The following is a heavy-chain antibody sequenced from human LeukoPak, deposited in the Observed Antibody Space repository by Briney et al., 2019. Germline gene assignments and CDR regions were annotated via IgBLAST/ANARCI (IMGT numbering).Heavy chain of an antibody. Sequence: SETLSLTCTVSGGSISSYYWSWIRQPAGKGLEWIGRIYTSGSTNYNPSLKSRVTMSVDTSKNQFSLKLSSVTAADTAVDYCARAGAVAGYYYYYMDVWGKGTTVTVSS. J-gene: IGHJ6*03. CDR3: ARAGAVAGYYYYYMDV. V-gene: IGHV4-4*07. D-gene: IGHD6-19*01. CDR1: GGSISSYY. CDR2: IYTSGST.